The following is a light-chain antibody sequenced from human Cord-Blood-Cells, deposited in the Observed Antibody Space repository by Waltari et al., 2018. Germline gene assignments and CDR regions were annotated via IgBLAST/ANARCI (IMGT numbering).Light chain of an antibody. CDR2: EVS. CDR1: SSDVGGSNY. Sequence: QSALTQPPSASASPGQSVTISCTGTSSDVGGSNYASWYQQHPGKAPKPMIYEVSKRPSGVPDRFSGSKSGNTASLTVSGLQAEDEADYYCSSYAGSNNLVFGGGTKLTVL. J-gene: IGLJ2*01. V-gene: IGLV2-8*01. CDR3: SSYAGSNNLV.